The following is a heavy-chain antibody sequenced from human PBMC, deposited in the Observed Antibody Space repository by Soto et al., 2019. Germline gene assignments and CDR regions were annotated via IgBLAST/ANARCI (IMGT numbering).Heavy chain of an antibody. D-gene: IGHD4-4*01. CDR3: AREMTTVTNGYDY. J-gene: IGHJ4*02. CDR1: GGSISSYY. CDR2: IYTSGST. Sequence: SETRSRTWTVSGGSISSYYWSWIRQPAGKGLEWIGRIYTSGSTNYNPSLKSRVTMSVDTSKNQFSLKLSSVTAADTAVYYCAREMTTVTNGYDYWGQGTLVTVSS. V-gene: IGHV4-4*07.